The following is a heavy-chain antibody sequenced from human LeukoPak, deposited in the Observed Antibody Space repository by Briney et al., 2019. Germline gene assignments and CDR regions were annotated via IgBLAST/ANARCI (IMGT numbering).Heavy chain of an antibody. Sequence: SVKVSCKASGGTFSSYAISWVRQAPGQGLEWMGGIIPIFGTANYAQKFQGRVTMTEGTSTDTAYMELSSLRSEDTAVYYCATALDLGAFDIWGQGTMVTVSS. V-gene: IGHV1-69*06. CDR2: IIPIFGTA. CDR3: ATALDLGAFDI. J-gene: IGHJ3*02. D-gene: IGHD3-16*01. CDR1: GGTFSSYA.